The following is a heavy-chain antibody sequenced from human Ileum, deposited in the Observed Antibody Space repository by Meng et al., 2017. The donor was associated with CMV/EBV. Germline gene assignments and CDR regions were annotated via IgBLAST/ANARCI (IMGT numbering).Heavy chain of an antibody. Sequence: YGGPLYAYYWTWIRQPPGKGLEWIGEVHHSGNTNYSPSLQSRVTVSVDTSKNQFSLNLNSVTAADTAMYFCARGRGSLWYGDVPPLDSWGQGTLVTVSS. V-gene: IGHV4-34*01. D-gene: IGHD3-10*01. CDR1: GGPLYAYY. CDR2: VHHSGNT. CDR3: ARGRGSLWYGDVPPLDS. J-gene: IGHJ4*02.